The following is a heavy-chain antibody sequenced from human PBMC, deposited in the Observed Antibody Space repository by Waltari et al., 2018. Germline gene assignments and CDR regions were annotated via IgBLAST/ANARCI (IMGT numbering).Heavy chain of an antibody. J-gene: IGHJ4*02. V-gene: IGHV3-48*03. CDR1: GCPFSRSE. Sequence: EVQLVESGGGLVQPGGSLRLSCAASGCPFSRSEMNWVRQAPGKGLEWVSYISSGGTNMFYAESVKGRFTISRDNAKNSLYLHMNSLRVEDTAVYYCARERSVTGKGNLDYWGQGTLVTVSS. CDR3: ARERSVTGKGNLDY. CDR2: ISSGGTNM. D-gene: IGHD3-10*01.